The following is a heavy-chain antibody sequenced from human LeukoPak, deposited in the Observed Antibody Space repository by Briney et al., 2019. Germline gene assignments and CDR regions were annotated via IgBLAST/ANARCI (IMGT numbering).Heavy chain of an antibody. CDR1: GYTLTELS. CDR3: ATFMVGVGSTSSHEGGNY. CDR2: FDPEDGET. J-gene: IGHJ4*02. Sequence: GASVKVSCKVSGYTLTELSMHWVRQAPGKGLEWMGGFDPEDGETIYAQKFQGRVTMTEDTSTDTAYMELSSLRSEDTAVYYCATFMVGVGSTSSHEGGNYWGQGTLVTVSS. D-gene: IGHD2-2*01. V-gene: IGHV1-24*01.